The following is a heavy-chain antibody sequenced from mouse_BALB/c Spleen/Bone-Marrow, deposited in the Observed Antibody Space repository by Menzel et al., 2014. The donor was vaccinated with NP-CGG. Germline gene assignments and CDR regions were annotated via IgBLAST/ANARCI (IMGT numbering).Heavy chain of an antibody. D-gene: IGHD2-14*01. CDR3: ARGYDEGFAY. J-gene: IGHJ3*01. Sequence: EVKLMESGAELVKPGASVKLSCTASGFNIKDTYMHWVQQRPEQGLEWIGRIDPANGNTKYDPQFQGKATITADTSSNTAYPQLSSLTSEDTAVYYCARGYDEGFAYWGQGTLVTVSA. V-gene: IGHV14-3*02. CDR1: GFNIKDTY. CDR2: IDPANGNT.